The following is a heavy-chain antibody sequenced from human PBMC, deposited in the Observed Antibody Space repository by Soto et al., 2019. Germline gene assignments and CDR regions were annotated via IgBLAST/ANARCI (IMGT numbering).Heavy chain of an antibody. J-gene: IGHJ3*01. CDR2: ISHTGTA. Sequence: SETLSLTCTVSGGSISDNDYYWSWIRQPPGKGLEWIGTISHTGTAYYNPSLESRVAVSVGTSENQFSLNLSSVTAADTAVYYCARLAYVANGFNVSGEDAFDLWGQGTLVTVSS. V-gene: IGHV4-39*01. CDR1: GGSISDNDYY. D-gene: IGHD2-8*01. CDR3: ARLAYVANGFNVSGEDAFDL.